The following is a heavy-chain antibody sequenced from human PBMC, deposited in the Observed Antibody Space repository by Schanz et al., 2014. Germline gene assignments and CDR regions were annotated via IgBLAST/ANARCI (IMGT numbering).Heavy chain of an antibody. D-gene: IGHD1-26*01. CDR2: ISAYSGNS. J-gene: IGHJ6*02. V-gene: IGHV1-18*04. Sequence: QVQLVQSGGEVKTPGASVKVSCKASGYTFSSYGISWVRQAPGQGLEWMGWISAYSGNSKYAQKLQGRVTMTTDTSTNTAYMELRSLTSDDTAVYYCARFNSGSHSPPYYYYGMDVWGQGTTVTVSS. CDR1: GYTFSSYG. CDR3: ARFNSGSHSPPYYYYGMDV.